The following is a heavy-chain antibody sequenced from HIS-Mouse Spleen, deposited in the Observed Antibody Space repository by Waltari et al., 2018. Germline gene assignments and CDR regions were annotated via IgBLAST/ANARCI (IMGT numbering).Heavy chain of an antibody. Sequence: QLQLQESGPGLVKPSETLSLTCTVSGGSISSSSYYWGWSSQPPGKGLEWIGSIYYSGSTYYNPSLKSRVTISVDTSKNQFSLKLSSVTAADTAVYYCAREIPYSSSWYDWYFDLWGRGTLVTVSS. V-gene: IGHV4-39*07. CDR1: GGSISSSSYY. D-gene: IGHD6-13*01. CDR2: IYYSGST. CDR3: AREIPYSSSWYDWYFDL. J-gene: IGHJ2*01.